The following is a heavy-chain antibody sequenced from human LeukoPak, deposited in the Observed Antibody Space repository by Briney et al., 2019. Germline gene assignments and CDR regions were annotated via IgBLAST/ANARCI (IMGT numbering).Heavy chain of an antibody. CDR1: GGSISSSSYY. Sequence: PSETLSLTCTVSGGSISSSSYYWGRLRQPPGKGLEWIGTIYYSASSYYNPSLKFRVTISLDTSKLQFSLWLSSVTAADTAVYYCASFYYESSGNYYVPFDYWGQGTLVTVSS. J-gene: IGHJ4*02. V-gene: IGHV4-39*01. D-gene: IGHD3-22*01. CDR3: ASFYYESSGNYYVPFDY. CDR2: IYYSASS.